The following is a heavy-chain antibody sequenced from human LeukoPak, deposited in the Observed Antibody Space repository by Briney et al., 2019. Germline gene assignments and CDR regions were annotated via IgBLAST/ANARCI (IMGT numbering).Heavy chain of an antibody. Sequence: ASVKVSCKASGYTFTGYYMHWVRQAPGQGLEWMGWINPNSGGTNYAQKFQGRVTMTRDTSISTAYMELSRLRSDDTAMYYCTRLSAMLRGPEPIYYFDSWGQGTLVTVSS. CDR3: TRLSAMLRGPEPIYYFDS. CDR2: INPNSGGT. V-gene: IGHV1-2*02. D-gene: IGHD3-10*01. CDR1: GYTFTGYY. J-gene: IGHJ4*01.